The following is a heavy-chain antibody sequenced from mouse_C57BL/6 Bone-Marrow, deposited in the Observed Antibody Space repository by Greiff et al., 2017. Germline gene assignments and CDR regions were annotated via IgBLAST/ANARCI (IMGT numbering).Heavy chain of an antibody. D-gene: IGHD1-1*01. V-gene: IGHV1-81*01. CDR2: IYPRSGNT. CDR1: GYTFTSYG. J-gene: IGHJ2*01. CDR3: ARGMGYHYGSSYGY. Sequence: VMLVESGAELARPGASVKLSCKASGYTFTSYGISWVKQRTGQGLEWIGEIYPRSGNTYYNEKFKGKATLTADKSSSTAYMELRSLTSEDAAVYFCARGMGYHYGSSYGYWGQGTTLTVSS.